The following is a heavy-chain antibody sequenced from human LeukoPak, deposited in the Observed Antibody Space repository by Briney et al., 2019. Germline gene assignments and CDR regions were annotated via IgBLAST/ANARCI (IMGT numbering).Heavy chain of an antibody. J-gene: IGHJ2*01. V-gene: IGHV3-30-3*01. CDR3: ARGQTPGIAAAGTRGGNWYFDL. CDR2: ISYDGSNK. CDR1: GFTFGSYA. D-gene: IGHD6-13*01. Sequence: WGSLRLSCAASGFTFGSYAMHWVRQAQGPGLGWVAVISYDGSNKYYADAGKGRFTISRDNSKNTLYLQMNSLRAEDTAVYYCARGQTPGIAAAGTRGGNWYFDLWGRGTLVTVSS.